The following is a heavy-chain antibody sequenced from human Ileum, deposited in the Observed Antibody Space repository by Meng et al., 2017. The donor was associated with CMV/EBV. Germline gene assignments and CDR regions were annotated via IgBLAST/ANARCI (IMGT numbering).Heavy chain of an antibody. CDR2: IYWNDDE. J-gene: IGHJ1*01. CDR1: GFSLSTSGVG. V-gene: IGHV2-5*01. Sequence: SGPTLVKPTQTLTLTCTFSGFSLSTSGVGVGWIRQPPGKALEWLAIIYWNDDERYSPSLKRRLTITKDTSKNQVVLTLTNMDPVDTGTYYCAQLPDIASGDHFQHWGQGSLVTVSS. D-gene: IGHD6-13*01. CDR3: AQLPDIASGDHFQH.